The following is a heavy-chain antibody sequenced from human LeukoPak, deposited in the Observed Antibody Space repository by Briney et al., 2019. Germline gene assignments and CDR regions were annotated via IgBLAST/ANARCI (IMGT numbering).Heavy chain of an antibody. D-gene: IGHD2-2*01. CDR3: ARGTVVPAAMGYYYYMDV. CDR1: GGTFSSYA. V-gene: IGHV1-69*13. Sequence: EASVKVSCKASGGTFSSYAISWVRQAPGQGLEWMGGIIPIFGTANYAQKFQGRVTITADESTSTAYMELSSLRSEDTAVYYCARGTVVPAAMGYYYYMDVWGKGTTVTVSS. J-gene: IGHJ6*03. CDR2: IIPIFGTA.